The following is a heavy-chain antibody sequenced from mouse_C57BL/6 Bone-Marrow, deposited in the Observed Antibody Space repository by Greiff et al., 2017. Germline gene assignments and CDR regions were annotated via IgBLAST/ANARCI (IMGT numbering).Heavy chain of an antibody. CDR3: ARRGYYGNYLFAY. D-gene: IGHD2-1*01. CDR1: GYTFTSYW. J-gene: IGHJ3*01. CDR2: IYPSDSET. V-gene: IGHV1-61*01. Sequence: QVQLQQSGAELVRPGSSVKLSCKASGYTFTSYWMDWVKQRPGQGLEWIGNIYPSDSETHYNQKFKDKATLTVDKSSSTAYMQLSSLTSEDSAVYYCARRGYYGNYLFAYWGQGTLVTVSA.